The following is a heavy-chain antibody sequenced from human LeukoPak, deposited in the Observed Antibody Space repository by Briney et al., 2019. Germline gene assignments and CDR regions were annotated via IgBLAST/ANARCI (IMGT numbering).Heavy chain of an antibody. D-gene: IGHD3-10*02. J-gene: IGHJ4*02. CDR2: ISSSSSYI. Sequence: GSLRLSCAASGFTFSSYSMNWVRQAPGKGLEWVSSISSSSSYIYYADSVKGRFTISRDNAKNSLYLQMNSLRAEDTAVYYCAILRSGLWYDSFDYWGQGTLVTVSS. V-gene: IGHV3-21*01. CDR1: GFTFSSYS. CDR3: AILRSGLWYDSFDY.